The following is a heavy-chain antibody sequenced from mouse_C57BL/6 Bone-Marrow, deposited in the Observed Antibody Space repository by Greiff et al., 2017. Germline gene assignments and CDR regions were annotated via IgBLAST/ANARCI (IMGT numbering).Heavy chain of an antibody. Sequence: EVQLQQSGPELVKPGASVKISCKASGYSFTGYYMNWVKQSPEKSLEWIGEINPSTGGTTYNQKFKAKATLTVDKSSSTAYMQLKSLTSEDSAAYYCAKRWFAYWGQGTLVTVSA. J-gene: IGHJ3*01. CDR1: GYSFTGYY. CDR2: INPSTGGT. V-gene: IGHV1-42*01. CDR3: AKRWFAY.